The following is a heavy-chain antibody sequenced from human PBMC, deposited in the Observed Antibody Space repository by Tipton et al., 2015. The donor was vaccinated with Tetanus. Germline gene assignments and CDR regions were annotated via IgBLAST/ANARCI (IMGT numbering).Heavy chain of an antibody. D-gene: IGHD1-1*01. J-gene: IGHJ4*02. CDR1: GGTFGEYA. Sequence: QLVQSGAEVKKPGSSVKVSCKASGGTFGEYAFAWVRQAPGQGLEYMGGIIPVFGTSSYAQNFQGRVAITADESTNAVHLEVFSLRSEDTAVYFCARANNEFPKKGPFDSWGQGSLVIVSS. CDR3: ARANNEFPKKGPFDS. V-gene: IGHV1-69*01. CDR2: IIPVFGTS.